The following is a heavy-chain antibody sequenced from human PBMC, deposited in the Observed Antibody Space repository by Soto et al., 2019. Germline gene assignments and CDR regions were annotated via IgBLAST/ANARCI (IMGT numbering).Heavy chain of an antibody. V-gene: IGHV3-7*01. CDR3: ARDGGFYFAD. CDR2: IKQDGSEK. CDR1: GFTFSDYW. J-gene: IGHJ4*02. Sequence: EVHLVESGGGLVQPGGSLRLSCAASGFTFSDYWMSWVRQAPGKGLEWVANIKQDGSEKYFVDSVKGRFTTSRDNAKNSLYLQMNSLRAEDPAVYYCARDGGFYFADWGQGTLVTVSS. D-gene: IGHD3-10*01.